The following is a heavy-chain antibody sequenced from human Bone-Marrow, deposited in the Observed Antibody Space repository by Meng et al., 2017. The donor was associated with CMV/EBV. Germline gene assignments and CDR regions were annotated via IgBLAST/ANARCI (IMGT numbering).Heavy chain of an antibody. J-gene: IGHJ4*02. V-gene: IGHV1-2*02. D-gene: IGHD3-3*01. CDR3: ARGFGYDFWSGYYPQGDY. CDR1: GYTFTGYY. Sequence: ASVKVSCKASGYTFTGYYMHWVRQAPGQGLEWMGWINPNSGGTNYAQKFQGRVTMTRDTSISTAYMELSRLRSDDTAVYYCARGFGYDFWSGYYPQGDYWGQGTLGTVSS. CDR2: INPNSGGT.